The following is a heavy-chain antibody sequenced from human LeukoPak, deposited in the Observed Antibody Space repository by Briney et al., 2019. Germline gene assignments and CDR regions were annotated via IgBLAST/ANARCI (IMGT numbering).Heavy chain of an antibody. CDR3: ASRIATAGSVDY. Sequence: GGSLRLSCAASGFTFSSYSMNWVRQAPGKGLEWVSVIYSGGSTYYADSVKGRFTISRDNSKNTLHLQMNTLRAEDTAVYYCASRIATAGSVDYWGQGTLVTVSS. V-gene: IGHV3-53*01. CDR2: IYSGGST. J-gene: IGHJ4*02. D-gene: IGHD6-13*01. CDR1: GFTFSSYS.